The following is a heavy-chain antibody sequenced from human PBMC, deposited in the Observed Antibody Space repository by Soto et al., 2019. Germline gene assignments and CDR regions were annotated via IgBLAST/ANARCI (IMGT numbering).Heavy chain of an antibody. CDR3: ARGGSLYWYFDL. D-gene: IGHD1-26*01. CDR1: GYTFTSYA. J-gene: IGHJ2*01. V-gene: IGHV1-3*01. CDR2: INAGNGNT. Sequence: QVQLVQSGAXVXXPGASVKVSCKASGYTFTSYAMHWVRQAPGQRLEWMGWINAGNGNTKYSQKFQGRDTITRDTSASTAYMDLSSLRSEDTAVYYCARGGSLYWYFDLWGRGPLVTVSS.